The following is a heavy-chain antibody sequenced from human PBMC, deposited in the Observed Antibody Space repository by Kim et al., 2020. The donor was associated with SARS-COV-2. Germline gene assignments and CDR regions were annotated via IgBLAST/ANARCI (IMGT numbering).Heavy chain of an antibody. V-gene: IGHV4-39*01. CDR1: SGTISDKDYY. D-gene: IGHD2-2*01. CDR3: ARQMGVQDRFMPYISSPGAFDA. J-gene: IGHJ4*02. CDR2: ILHTGSA. Sequence: SETLSLICTVSSGTISDKDYYWAWIRQPPGKGLEWIATILHTGSAYYTPSLRNRLTISADTSNDQFSLTLTSVTAADTAVYYCARQMGVQDRFMPYISSPGAFDAWGQGTRVTVSS.